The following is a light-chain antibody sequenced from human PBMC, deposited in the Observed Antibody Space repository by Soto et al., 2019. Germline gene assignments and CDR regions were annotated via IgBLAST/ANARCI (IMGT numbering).Light chain of an antibody. V-gene: IGKV3-15*01. CDR2: GAS. CDR1: QSVSTN. CDR3: QQYNNWTRT. Sequence: EIVMTQSPATLSVSPGERATLSCRASQSVSTNVAWYQQKPGQAPRFLISGASNRDSGIPARFSGSGSGTQFSLAISSLQSEDFAVYYCQQYNNWTRTFGQGTKVDI. J-gene: IGKJ1*01.